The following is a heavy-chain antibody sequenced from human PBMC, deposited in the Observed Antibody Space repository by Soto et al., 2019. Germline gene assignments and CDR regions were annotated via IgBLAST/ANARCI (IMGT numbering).Heavy chain of an antibody. CDR1: GGSISSGGYS. CDR3: AAGGGLPRYY. D-gene: IGHD5-12*01. J-gene: IGHJ4*02. CDR2: IYHSGST. V-gene: IGHV4-30-2*01. Sequence: QLQLQESGSGLVKPSQTLSLTCAVSGGSISSGGYSWSWIRQTPGKGLEWIGYIYHSGSTYYNPSLQSRVAISVDRSKNQVSLKLSSVTAADTDVYYCAAGGGLPRYYWRQGTLVTVSS.